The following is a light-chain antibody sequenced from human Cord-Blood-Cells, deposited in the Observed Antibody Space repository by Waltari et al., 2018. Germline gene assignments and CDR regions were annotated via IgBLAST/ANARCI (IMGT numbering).Light chain of an antibody. CDR3: QQYGSSYT. Sequence: EIVLTQSPGTLSLSSGERATLSCRASQSVSSRYLAGYQQKPGQAPRLLIYGASSRATGIPDRFSGSGSGTDFTLTISRLEPEEFAVYYCQQYGSSYTFGQGTKLEIK. J-gene: IGKJ2*01. V-gene: IGKV3-20*01. CDR1: QSVSSRY. CDR2: GAS.